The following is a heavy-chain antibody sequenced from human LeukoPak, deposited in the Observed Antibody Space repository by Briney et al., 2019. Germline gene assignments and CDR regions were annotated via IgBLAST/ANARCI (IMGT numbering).Heavy chain of an antibody. V-gene: IGHV4-59*01. D-gene: IGHD3-16*01. J-gene: IGHJ6*02. Sequence: SETLSLTCSVSGGSISGYYWTWVRQPPGKELEWIGQIHYSGRADYNPSLKSRITMSVDTSRNQISLRLSSVTAADTAIYYCVRFGVNYDMDVWGQGTTVTVFS. CDR3: VRFGVNYDMDV. CDR1: GGSISGYY. CDR2: IHYSGRA.